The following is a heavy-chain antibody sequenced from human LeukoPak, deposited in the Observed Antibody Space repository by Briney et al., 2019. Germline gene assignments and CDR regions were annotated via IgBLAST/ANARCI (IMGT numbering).Heavy chain of an antibody. CDR1: GGTFSSYA. V-gene: IGHV1-69*05. Sequence: ASVKVSCKASGGTFSSYAISWVRQAPGQGLEWMGGVIPIFGPANYAQKFQGRVTLTTDESTSTAYMELSSLRSEDTAVYYCAGDYYDSFYPYYYYYMDVWGKGTTVTVSS. CDR3: AGDYYDSFYPYYYYYMDV. CDR2: VIPIFGPA. D-gene: IGHD3-22*01. J-gene: IGHJ6*03.